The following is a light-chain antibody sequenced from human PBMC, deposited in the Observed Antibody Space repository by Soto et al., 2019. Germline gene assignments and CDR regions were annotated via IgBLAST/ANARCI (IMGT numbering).Light chain of an antibody. Sequence: DIQMTQSTSTLSASVGDRVTITCRASQSISSWLAWYQQKPGKAPKRLIYKASSLESGVPSRFSGSGSGTEFTLSISSLQPDDFATYYCQQYNSYLYTFGQGTKLEIK. J-gene: IGKJ2*01. V-gene: IGKV1-5*03. CDR2: KAS. CDR1: QSISSW. CDR3: QQYNSYLYT.